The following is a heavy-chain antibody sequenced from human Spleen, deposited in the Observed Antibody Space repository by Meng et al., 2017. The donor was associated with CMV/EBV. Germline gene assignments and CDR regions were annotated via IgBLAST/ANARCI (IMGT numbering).Heavy chain of an antibody. CDR3: ARDMNWGSPDYFAY. CDR1: GYTFTSYG. V-gene: IGHV1-2*02. Sequence: ASGYTFTSYGIHGVRQAPGQGLEWMGWINPNTGGPNYAQKFRGRVTMTRDTSISTAYMDLSRLRSADTAVYYCARDMNWGSPDYFAYWGQGTLVTVSS. CDR2: INPNTGGP. D-gene: IGHD3-16*01. J-gene: IGHJ4*02.